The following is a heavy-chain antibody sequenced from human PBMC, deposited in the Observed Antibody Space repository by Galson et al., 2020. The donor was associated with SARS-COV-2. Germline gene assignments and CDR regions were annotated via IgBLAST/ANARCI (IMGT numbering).Heavy chain of an antibody. Sequence: GGSLRLSCAASGFTFDDYAMHWVRPAPGKGLEWVSSISWNSGSIGYADSVKGRFTISRDNAKNSLYLQMNSLRAEDTALYYCAKDIGGRSAPLDYYGMDVWGQGNTVTVSS. CDR1: GFTFDDYA. J-gene: IGHJ6*02. D-gene: IGHD6-25*01. CDR2: ISWNSGSI. CDR3: AKDIGGRSAPLDYYGMDV. V-gene: IGHV3-9*01.